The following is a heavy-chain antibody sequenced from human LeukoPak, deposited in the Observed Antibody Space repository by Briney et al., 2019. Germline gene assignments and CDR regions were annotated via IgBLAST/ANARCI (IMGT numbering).Heavy chain of an antibody. V-gene: IGHV4-59*01. D-gene: IGHD4-17*01. CDR2: IYYSGST. CDR3: ARGSGDYEPFDY. J-gene: IGHJ4*02. Sequence: SETLSLTCSVSGGSISSYYWSWIRQPPGKGLEWIGYIYYSGSTNYNPSLKSRVTISVDTSKNQFSLKLSSVTAADTAVYYCARGSGDYEPFDYWGQGTLVTVSS. CDR1: GGSISSYY.